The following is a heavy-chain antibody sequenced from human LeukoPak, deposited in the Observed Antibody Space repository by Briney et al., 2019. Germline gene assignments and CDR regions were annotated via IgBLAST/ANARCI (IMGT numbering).Heavy chain of an antibody. CDR2: LATLFATP. Sequence: SVKVSCKILLGSFSRNALTWVRPTPGQGLESMGGLATLFATPRYSQKFQERLIITADDSLGYIELRRLTPEDTAVYYCAKGDTAGYANWGQGT. CDR3: AKGDTAGYAN. V-gene: IGHV1-69*13. CDR1: LGSFSRNA. D-gene: IGHD2-2*01. J-gene: IGHJ1*01.